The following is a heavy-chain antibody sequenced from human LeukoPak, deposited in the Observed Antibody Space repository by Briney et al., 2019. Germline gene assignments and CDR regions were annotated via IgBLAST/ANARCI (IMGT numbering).Heavy chain of an antibody. J-gene: IGHJ4*02. V-gene: IGHV3-23*01. CDR1: GFIFSTYA. CDR2: VANSGVDT. CDR3: AKSHSVAQRGYFDY. D-gene: IGHD4-23*01. Sequence: GGSLRHSCAASGFIFSTYAMSWVRQAPGKGLDWVSTVANSGVDTYYADSVRGRFTISRDNSRNTVYLQINSLRAEDTAVYYCAKSHSVAQRGYFDYWGQGTLVTVSS.